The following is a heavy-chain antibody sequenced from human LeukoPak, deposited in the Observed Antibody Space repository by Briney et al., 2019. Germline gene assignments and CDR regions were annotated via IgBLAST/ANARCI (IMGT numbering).Heavy chain of an antibody. CDR2: INPNRGGT. CDR3: ARDKRHSSSWYYYYYYMDV. Sequence: ASVKVSCKASRYTFTGYYMHGVRQAPGQGLEWMGRINPNRGGTNYAQKSQGRVTMTRDTSISTAYMELSRLRSDDTAVYYCARDKRHSSSWYYYYYYMDVWGKGTTVTVSS. D-gene: IGHD6-13*01. J-gene: IGHJ6*03. V-gene: IGHV1-2*06. CDR1: RYTFTGYY.